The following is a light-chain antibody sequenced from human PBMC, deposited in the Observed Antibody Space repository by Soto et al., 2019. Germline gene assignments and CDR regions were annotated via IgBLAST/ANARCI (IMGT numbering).Light chain of an antibody. CDR2: EVS. CDR1: SSDVGGYNY. V-gene: IGLV2-14*01. J-gene: IGLJ3*02. CDR3: SSYTSSSTLWV. Sequence: QSVLTQPASVYGSPGQSITISCTRTSSDVGGYNYVSWYQQHPGKAPKLMIYEVSNRPSGVSNRFSGSKSGNTASLTISGLQAEDEADYYCSSYTSSSTLWVFGGGTKLTVL.